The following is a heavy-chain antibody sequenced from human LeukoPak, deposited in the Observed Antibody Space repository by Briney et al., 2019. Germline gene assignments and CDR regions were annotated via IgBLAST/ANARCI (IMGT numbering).Heavy chain of an antibody. J-gene: IGHJ4*02. Sequence: SVKVSCKASGGTFSSYAISWVRQAPGQGLEWMGGIIPIFGTANYAQKFQGRVTITADESTSTAYTELSSLRSEDTAVYYCARAPYYYDSSGYFSGWYFDYWGQGTLVTVSS. CDR2: IIPIFGTA. V-gene: IGHV1-69*01. D-gene: IGHD3-22*01. CDR1: GGTFSSYA. CDR3: ARAPYYYDSSGYFSGWYFDY.